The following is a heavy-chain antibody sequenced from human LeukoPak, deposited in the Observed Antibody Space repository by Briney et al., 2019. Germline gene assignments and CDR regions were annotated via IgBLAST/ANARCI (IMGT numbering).Heavy chain of an antibody. J-gene: IGHJ4*02. Sequence: PSRSLRLSCAASGFTFDDDAMHWVRQAPGKGLEWVSGISWNSGSIGYADSVKGRFTISRDNAKNSLYLQMNSLRAEDTALYYCAKDNGGGIAAVIDYWGQGTLVTVSS. D-gene: IGHD6-13*01. CDR2: ISWNSGSI. V-gene: IGHV3-9*01. CDR3: AKDNGGGIAAVIDY. CDR1: GFTFDDDA.